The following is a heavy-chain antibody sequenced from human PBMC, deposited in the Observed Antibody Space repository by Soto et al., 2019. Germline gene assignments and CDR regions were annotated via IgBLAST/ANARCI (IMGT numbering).Heavy chain of an antibody. V-gene: IGHV1-3*01. CDR3: ARTLRDIVAKVRFDP. CDR2: INAGNGNT. Sequence: SCTASGYTFTSYAMHWVRQAPGQRLEWMGWINAGNGNTKYSQKFQGRVTITRDTSASTAYMELSSLRSEDTAVYYCARTLRDIVAKVRFDPWGQGTLVTVS. CDR1: GYTFTSYA. D-gene: IGHD5-12*01. J-gene: IGHJ5*02.